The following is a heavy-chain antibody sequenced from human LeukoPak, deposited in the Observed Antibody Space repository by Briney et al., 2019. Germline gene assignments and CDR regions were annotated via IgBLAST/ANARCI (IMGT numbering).Heavy chain of an antibody. J-gene: IGHJ1*01. CDR3: ARAAGVWGMRLLPVGYFQH. V-gene: IGHV3-30-3*01. CDR2: ISSDGSNK. D-gene: IGHD3-22*01. Sequence: QSGGSLRLSCAASGFTFSNYAMHWVRQAPGKGLEWVAVISSDGSNKYYADSVKGRFTISRDNSKNTLYLQMNSLRAEDTAVYYCARAAGVWGMRLLPVGYFQHWGQGTLVTVSS. CDR1: GFTFSNYA.